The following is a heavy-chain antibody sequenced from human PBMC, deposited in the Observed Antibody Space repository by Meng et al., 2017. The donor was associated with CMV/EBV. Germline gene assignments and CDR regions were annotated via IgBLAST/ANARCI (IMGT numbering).Heavy chain of an antibody. D-gene: IGHD1-20*01. CDR2: INHSGST. V-gene: IGHV4-34*01. Sequence: GSLRLSCAVYGGSFSGYYWSWIRQPPGKGLEWIGEINHSGSTNYNPSLKSRVTISVDTSKNQFSLKLSSVTAADTAVYYCARFDNWKACSDYWGQGTLVTVSS. CDR1: GGSFSGYY. J-gene: IGHJ4*02. CDR3: ARFDNWKACSDY.